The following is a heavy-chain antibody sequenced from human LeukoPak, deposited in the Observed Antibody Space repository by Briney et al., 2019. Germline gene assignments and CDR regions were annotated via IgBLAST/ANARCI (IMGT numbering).Heavy chain of an antibody. D-gene: IGHD2-15*01. J-gene: IGHJ5*02. Sequence: PGGSLRLSCAASGFPFSSHAMSWVRQPPGKGLEWVAAISNGKTYYADSVRGRFAISRDDSTNTVYLHMNSLRDEDTAQYHCVREAGYCAPVCVKTNWFDPWGQGTLVTVSS. CDR1: GFPFSSHA. CDR3: VREAGYCAPVCVKTNWFDP. CDR2: ISNGKT. V-gene: IGHV3-23*01.